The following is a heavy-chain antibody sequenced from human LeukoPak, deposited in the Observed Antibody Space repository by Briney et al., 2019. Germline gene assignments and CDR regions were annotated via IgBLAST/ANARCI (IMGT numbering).Heavy chain of an antibody. CDR1: GFTFSSYE. J-gene: IGHJ6*04. D-gene: IGHD3-10*02. CDR2: ISSSGSTI. CDR3: AELGITMIGGV. Sequence: GGSLRLSCPASGFTFSSYEMNWVPQAPGKGLEWVSYISSSGSTIYYADSVKGRFTISRDNAKNSLYLQMNSLRAEDTAVYYCAELGITMIGGVWGKGTTVTISS. V-gene: IGHV3-48*03.